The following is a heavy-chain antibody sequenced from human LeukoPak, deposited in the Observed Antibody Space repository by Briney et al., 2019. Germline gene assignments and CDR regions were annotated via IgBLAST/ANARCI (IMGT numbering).Heavy chain of an antibody. D-gene: IGHD3-16*01. CDR1: GYTFTSYA. CDR3: ARGGIYGDSVQGFDY. J-gene: IGHJ4*02. V-gene: IGHV1-18*01. CDR2: ISAYNGNT. Sequence: ASVKVSCKASGYTFTSYAMNWVRQAPGQGLEWMGWISAYNGNTNYAQKLQGRVTMTTDTSTSTAYMELRSLRSDDTAVYYCARGGIYGDSVQGFDYWGQGTLVTVSS.